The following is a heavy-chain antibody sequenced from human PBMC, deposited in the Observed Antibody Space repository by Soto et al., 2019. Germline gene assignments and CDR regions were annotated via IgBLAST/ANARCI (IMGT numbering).Heavy chain of an antibody. D-gene: IGHD1-7*01. CDR3: AREAAEYNWNWAGYYYYMDD. CDR1: GGTFSSYA. CDR2: IIPIFGTA. V-gene: IGHV1-69*13. J-gene: IGHJ6*03. Sequence: SVKVSCKASGGTFSSYAISWVRQAPGQGLEWMGGIIPIFGTANYAQKFQGRVTITADESTSTAYMELSSLRAEDTAVYYCAREAAEYNWNWAGYYYYMDDWGKGTTVTVS.